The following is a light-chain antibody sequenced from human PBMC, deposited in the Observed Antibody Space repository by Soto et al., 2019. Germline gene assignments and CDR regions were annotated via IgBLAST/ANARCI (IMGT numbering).Light chain of an antibody. V-gene: IGLV1-47*01. Sequence: QSVLTQPPSASGTLGQRVTISCSGSISNIGSNFIYWYQQLPGTAPKLLIYRNNERPSGVPDRFSGSKSGTSASLAISGLRSEDEADYHCAAWDDSLSGVVFGGGTKVTVL. CDR2: RNN. J-gene: IGLJ2*01. CDR1: ISNIGSNF. CDR3: AAWDDSLSGVV.